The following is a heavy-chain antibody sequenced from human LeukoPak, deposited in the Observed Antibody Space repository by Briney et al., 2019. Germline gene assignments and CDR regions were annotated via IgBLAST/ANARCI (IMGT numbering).Heavy chain of an antibody. CDR1: GSSITTAYF. J-gene: IGHJ4*02. CDR2: VYQSGST. V-gene: IGHV4-38-2*01. D-gene: IGHD3-22*01. CDR3: ARQAHSSLYYFDY. Sequence: SETLSLTGVVSGSSITTAYFWGWTRQPPGKGLEWIGSVYQSGSTYYNPSLKSRVSMSLDTSKTQFSLKLSSVTAADTAVYYCARQAHSSLYYFDYWGQGTLVTVSS.